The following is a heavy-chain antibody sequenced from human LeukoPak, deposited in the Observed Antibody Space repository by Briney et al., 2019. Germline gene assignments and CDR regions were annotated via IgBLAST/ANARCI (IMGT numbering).Heavy chain of an antibody. CDR3: ARHPTYYYDSSGYYYLYNFDY. D-gene: IGHD3-22*01. Sequence: SETLSLTCAVYGGSFSGYYWSWIRQPPGKGLEWIGEINHSGSTNYNPSLKSRVTISVDTSKNQFSLKLSSVTAADTAVYYCARHPTYYYDSSGYYYLYNFDYWGQGTLVTVSS. CDR2: INHSGST. J-gene: IGHJ4*02. V-gene: IGHV4-34*01. CDR1: GGSFSGYY.